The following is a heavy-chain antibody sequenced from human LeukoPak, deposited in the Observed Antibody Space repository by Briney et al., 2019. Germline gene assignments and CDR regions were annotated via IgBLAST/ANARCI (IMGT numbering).Heavy chain of an antibody. CDR2: IDSSSYK. D-gene: IGHD1-7*01. V-gene: IGHV3-21*01. Sequence: GGSLRLSCAASGFTFSTYSMNWVRQAPGKGLEWVSSIDSSSYKYYADSVKGRFTISRDNAKNSLYLQMNSLRAEDTAVYYCARMNYVSSGWGAPFDYWGQGTLVTVSS. J-gene: IGHJ4*02. CDR3: ARMNYVSSGWGAPFDY. CDR1: GFTFSTYS.